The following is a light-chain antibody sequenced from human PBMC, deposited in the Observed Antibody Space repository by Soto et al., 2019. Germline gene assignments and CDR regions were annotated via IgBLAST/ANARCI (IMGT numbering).Light chain of an antibody. CDR3: QQYSSSPGYT. V-gene: IGKV3-20*01. CDR1: QNIATQF. CDR2: GTS. J-gene: IGKJ2*01. Sequence: VLTQSPGTLSLSPGERATLSCRASQNIATQFFTWYQQRPGQAPRVLIYGTSTRATGIPDRFGGSGSGNDSTSTISRLEPDDVVVYYCQQYSSSPGYTFGQGTKLEIK.